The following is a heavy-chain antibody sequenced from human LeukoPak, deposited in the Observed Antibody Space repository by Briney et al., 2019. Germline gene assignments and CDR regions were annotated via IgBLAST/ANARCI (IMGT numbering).Heavy chain of an antibody. CDR3: ARDGEGADGSGNYDY. CDR2: ISSSGSTI. D-gene: IGHD3-22*01. CDR1: GFTFSSYE. J-gene: IGHJ4*02. V-gene: IGHV3-48*03. Sequence: GGSLRLSCAASGFTFSSYEMNWVRQAPGKGLEWVSYISSSGSTIYYADSVKGRFTISRDNAKNALYLQMNSLRAEDTAVYYCARDGEGADGSGNYDYWGQGTLVTVSS.